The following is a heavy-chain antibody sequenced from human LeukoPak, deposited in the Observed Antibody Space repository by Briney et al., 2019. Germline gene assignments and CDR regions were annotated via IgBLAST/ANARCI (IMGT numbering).Heavy chain of an antibody. J-gene: IGHJ4*02. Sequence: GGSLRLSCAASRFTFSSYCMHWVRQAPGKGLVWVSRINADGSSTRYAESVKGRFTISRQNAKNTLYLQMNSLRAEDTAVYYCARAKGIFDPFDYWGQGTLVTVSS. CDR1: RFTFSSYC. CDR3: ARAKGIFDPFDY. V-gene: IGHV3-74*01. D-gene: IGHD3-3*01. CDR2: INADGSST.